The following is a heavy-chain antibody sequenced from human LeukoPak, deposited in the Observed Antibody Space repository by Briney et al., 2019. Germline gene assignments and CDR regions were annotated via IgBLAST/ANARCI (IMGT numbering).Heavy chain of an antibody. CDR2: IYHSGIT. Sequence: SGTLCLTCTVSGYSIRSGYYWGWTRQPPGKGREWFGSIYHSGITYYNPSLKSRVTISVDTSKNQCSLKLSSVTAADTAVYYCASLRNSVAGTGFDYWGQGTLVTVSS. J-gene: IGHJ4*02. D-gene: IGHD6-19*01. CDR3: ASLRNSVAGTGFDY. CDR1: GYSIRSGYY. V-gene: IGHV4-38-2*02.